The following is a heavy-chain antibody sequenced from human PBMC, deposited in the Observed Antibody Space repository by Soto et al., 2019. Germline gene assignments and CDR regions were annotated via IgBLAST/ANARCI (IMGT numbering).Heavy chain of an antibody. CDR1: GFTVGTSY. J-gene: IGHJ5*02. V-gene: IGHV3-53*02. D-gene: IGHD3-22*01. Sequence: EVQLVETGGGLIQPGGSLRLSCAASGFTVGTSYMSWVRQAPGKGIEWVSVIYSGSTTYYADSVKGRFSISRDQSGNTLYLHMSSLRAEDTAVYYCARMCYDDNLALFDPWGQGTLVTVSS. CDR3: ARMCYDDNLALFDP. CDR2: IYSGSTT.